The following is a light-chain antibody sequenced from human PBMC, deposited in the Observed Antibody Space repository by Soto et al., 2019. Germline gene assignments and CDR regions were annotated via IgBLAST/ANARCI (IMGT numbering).Light chain of an antibody. J-gene: IGKJ5*01. V-gene: IGKV3-15*01. CDR3: QHYNNWPFT. Sequence: EIVMTQSPATLSVSPGERATLSCRASQSVSSNLAWYQQKPGQAPTLLICGASARASGIPARFSGSGSGTEFTLTISSLQSEDFAVYYCQHYNNWPFTFGQGTRLEIK. CDR2: GAS. CDR1: QSVSSN.